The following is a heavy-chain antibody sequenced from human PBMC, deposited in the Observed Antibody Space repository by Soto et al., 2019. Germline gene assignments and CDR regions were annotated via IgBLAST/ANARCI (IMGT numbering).Heavy chain of an antibody. J-gene: IGHJ3*01. D-gene: IGHD2-15*01. CDR2: ITYSGSTT. CDR3: ARSGSGGSCYDGDDDFDV. CDR1: GFTFSDYY. V-gene: IGHV3-11*01. Sequence: QVQLVASGGGLVKPGGSLRLSCAASGFTFSDYYMSWIRQAPVKGLEWVSYITYSGSTTYYACSVKCRFTVSRDNAKNYLCLQVKRLKAEYTAVYYCARSGSGGSCYDGDDDFDVWGRGTMVTVSS.